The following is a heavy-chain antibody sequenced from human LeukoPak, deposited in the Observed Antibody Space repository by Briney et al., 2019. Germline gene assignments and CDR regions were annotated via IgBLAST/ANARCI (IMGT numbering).Heavy chain of an antibody. Sequence: SETLSLTWTVSGGSISSISYYWGWIRQPPWKGLDWTGRIYYSGSTYYTPSLKSRVTISVDTSKNQFSLKLSSVTAADTAVYYCARHHVTMIVVVSTDGDWFDPWGQGTLVTVSS. D-gene: IGHD3-22*01. CDR3: ARHHVTMIVVVSTDGDWFDP. V-gene: IGHV4-39*01. CDR1: GGSISSISYY. CDR2: IYYSGST. J-gene: IGHJ5*02.